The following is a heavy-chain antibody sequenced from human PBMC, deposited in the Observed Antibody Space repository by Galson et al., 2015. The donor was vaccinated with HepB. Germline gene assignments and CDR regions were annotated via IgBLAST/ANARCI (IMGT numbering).Heavy chain of an antibody. J-gene: IGHJ4*02. Sequence: SLRLSCAASGFTFSNAWMSWVRQAPGKGLEWVGRIRSRPDGGTTDYAAPVKGRFTISRDDSKYTLYLQMNSLKTEDTAVYYCTTDPHSSDWYSFDYWGQGTLVTVSS. CDR1: GFTFSNAW. D-gene: IGHD6-19*01. CDR2: IRSRPDGGTT. V-gene: IGHV3-15*01. CDR3: TTDPHSSDWYSFDY.